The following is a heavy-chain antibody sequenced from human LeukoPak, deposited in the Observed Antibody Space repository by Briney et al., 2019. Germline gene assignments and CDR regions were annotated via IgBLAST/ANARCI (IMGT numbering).Heavy chain of an antibody. CDR3: ARPFNFDSTRFDP. D-gene: IGHD3-9*01. J-gene: IGHJ5*02. CDR1: GFTFSSYG. CDR2: IRYDGSNK. V-gene: IGHV3-30*02. Sequence: GGSLRLSCAPSGFTFSSYGMHWVRQAPGKGLEWVAFIRYDGSNKYYADSVKGRFTISRDNSKNTLYLQMNSLRAEDTAVYYCARPFNFDSTRFDPWGQGTLVTVSS.